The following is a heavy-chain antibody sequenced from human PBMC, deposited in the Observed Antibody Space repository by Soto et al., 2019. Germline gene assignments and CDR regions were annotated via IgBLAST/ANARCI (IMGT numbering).Heavy chain of an antibody. CDR2: ISYDGSNK. D-gene: IGHD3-10*01. CDR3: ARDRGYYGSGSSHYYYYGMDV. V-gene: IGHV3-30-3*01. CDR1: GFTFSSYA. J-gene: IGHJ6*02. Sequence: GGSLRLSCAASGFTFSSYAMHWVRQAPGKGLEWVAVISYDGSNKYYADSVKGRFTISRDNSKNTLYLQMNSLRAEDTAVYYCARDRGYYGSGSSHYYYYGMDVWGQGTTVTVSS.